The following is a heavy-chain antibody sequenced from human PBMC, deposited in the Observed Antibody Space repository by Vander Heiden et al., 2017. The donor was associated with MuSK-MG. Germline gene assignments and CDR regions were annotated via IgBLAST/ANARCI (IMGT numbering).Heavy chain of an antibody. J-gene: IGHJ4*02. D-gene: IGHD3-22*01. Sequence: QVQLQESGPGLVKPSETLSLTCTVPGGPISSYYWSWIRQPPGKGLEWIGYIYYSGSTNYNPSLKSRVTISVDTSKNQFSLKLSSVTAADTAVYYCARRLRDDSSGPFDYWGQGTLVTVSS. CDR3: ARRLRDDSSGPFDY. V-gene: IGHV4-59*08. CDR1: GGPISSYY. CDR2: IYYSGST.